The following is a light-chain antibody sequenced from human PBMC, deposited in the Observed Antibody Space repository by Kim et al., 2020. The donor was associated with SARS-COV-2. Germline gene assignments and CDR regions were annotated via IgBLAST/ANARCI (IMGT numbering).Light chain of an antibody. CDR1: SSDVGDYDY. CDR2: EVN. Sequence: QSALTQPPSASGSPGQSVTISCTGTSSDVGDYDYVSWYQQHPGKAPKLMIYEVNKRPSGVPDRFSGSKSGNTASLTVSGLQAEDEADYYCSSYAGSNTFVFGTGTKVTVL. CDR3: SSYAGSNTFV. V-gene: IGLV2-8*01. J-gene: IGLJ1*01.